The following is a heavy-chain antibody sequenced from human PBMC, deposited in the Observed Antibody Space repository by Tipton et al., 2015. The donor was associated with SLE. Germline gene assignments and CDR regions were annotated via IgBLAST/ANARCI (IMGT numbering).Heavy chain of an antibody. V-gene: IGHV4-59*11. Sequence: LRLSCTVSGASISSHYWSWIRQPPGKGLEWIGYMSYTGSAHYNPSLRNRVTMSLDTSKNQFSLKLSSVTAADTAVYYCARTNLQGSLVDWYFDLWGRGTLVTVSS. CDR1: GASISSHY. J-gene: IGHJ2*01. D-gene: IGHD5-24*01. CDR3: ARTNLQGSLVDWYFDL. CDR2: MSYTGSA.